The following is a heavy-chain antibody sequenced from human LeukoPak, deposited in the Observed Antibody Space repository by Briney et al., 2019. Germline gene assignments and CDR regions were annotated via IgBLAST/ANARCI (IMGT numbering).Heavy chain of an antibody. CDR1: GYSFTSYW. D-gene: IGHD2-21*02. V-gene: IGHV5-51*01. Sequence: GESLKISCKGSGYSFTSYWIGWVRQMPGKGLEWMGTIYPGDSDTRYSPSFQGQVTISADKSISTAYLQWSSLKASDTAMYYCARRSSYCGGDCYSLPLGAFDIWGQGTMVTVSS. CDR3: ARRSSYCGGDCYSLPLGAFDI. CDR2: IYPGDSDT. J-gene: IGHJ3*02.